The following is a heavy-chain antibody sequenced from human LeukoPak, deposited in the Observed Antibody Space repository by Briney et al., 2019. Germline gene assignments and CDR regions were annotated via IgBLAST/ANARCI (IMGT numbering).Heavy chain of an antibody. CDR2: INHSGST. D-gene: IGHD3-10*01. CDR3: ARPSYGSGSYFYYYYMDV. J-gene: IGHJ6*03. CDR1: GGSISTYY. Sequence: SETLSLTCTVSGGSISTYYWSWIRQPPGKGLEWIGEINHSGSTNYNPSLKSRVTISVDTSKNQFSLKLSSVTAADTAVYYCARPSYGSGSYFYYYYMDVWGKGTTVTISS. V-gene: IGHV4-34*01.